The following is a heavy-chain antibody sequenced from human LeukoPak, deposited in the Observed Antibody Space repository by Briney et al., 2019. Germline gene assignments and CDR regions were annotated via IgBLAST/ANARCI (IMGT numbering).Heavy chain of an antibody. CDR3: ATDVLLWFGATI. V-gene: IGHV3-7*03. J-gene: IGHJ4*02. Sequence: GGSLRLSCAASGLTFSSYWMSGVGQAARKGLQWVANIKQDGSGKYYVDSVKGRFTISRDNAKNSLYLQMNSLRAEDTAVYYCATDVLLWFGATIWGQGTLVTVSS. D-gene: IGHD3-10*01. CDR1: GLTFSSYW. CDR2: IKQDGSGK.